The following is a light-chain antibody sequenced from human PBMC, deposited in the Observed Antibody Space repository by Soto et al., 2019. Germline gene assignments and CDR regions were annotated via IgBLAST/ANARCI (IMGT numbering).Light chain of an antibody. CDR3: SSYTSSSTLV. J-gene: IGLJ3*02. CDR2: DVT. Sequence: QSALTQPASVSGSPGQSITISCTGTTSDVGAYNYVSWYQQHPGKAPQLVIYDVTNRPSGVSNRFSGSKSGNTASLTISGRQAEDEADYYCSSYTSSSTLVFGGGTQLTVL. CDR1: TSDVGAYNY. V-gene: IGLV2-14*03.